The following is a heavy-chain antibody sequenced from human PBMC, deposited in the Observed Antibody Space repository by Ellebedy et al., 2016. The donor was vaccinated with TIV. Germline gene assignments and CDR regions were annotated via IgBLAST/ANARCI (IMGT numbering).Heavy chain of an antibody. CDR2: VSGHGRIQ. D-gene: IGHD3-10*01. V-gene: IGHV3-30-3*01. Sequence: PGGSLRLSCAASGFTSSTYEIHWVRQAPGKGLEWVAVVSGHGRIQLYADSVKGRFTISRDTSKDTVYLQMNSLRVEDTALYDCARDAAPGAPDYFDSWGQGTQVTVSS. CDR3: ARDAAPGAPDYFDS. CDR1: GFTSSTYE. J-gene: IGHJ4*02.